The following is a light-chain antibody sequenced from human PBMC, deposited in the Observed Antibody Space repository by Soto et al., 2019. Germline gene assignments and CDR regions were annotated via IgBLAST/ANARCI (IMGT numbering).Light chain of an antibody. CDR3: QQRSNWPPYT. J-gene: IGKJ2*01. Sequence: EIVLTQSPATLSLSPGERATLSCRASQSVSSYLAWYPQKPGQAPRLLIYDASNRATGIPARFSGSGSGTAFTLPIRSLEPEDFAVDYCQQRSNWPPYTFGQGTMLEIK. CDR1: QSVSSY. V-gene: IGKV3-11*01. CDR2: DAS.